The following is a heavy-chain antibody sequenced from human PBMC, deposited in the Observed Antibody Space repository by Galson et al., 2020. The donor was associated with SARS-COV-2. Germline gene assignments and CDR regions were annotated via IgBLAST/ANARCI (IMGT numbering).Heavy chain of an antibody. D-gene: IGHD3-22*01. CDR1: GFAFSSYA. V-gene: IGHV3-23*01. CDR2: LSGSGRYP. CDR3: AKEEDSKGYYYIFDY. J-gene: IGHJ4*02. Sequence: GGSLRLSCAASGFAFSSYAMSWVRQAQGQGLEWVSGLSGSGRYPYYADSVKGRFTISRDTSKNTLFLQMNSLRAEDTAVYYCAKEEDSKGYYYIFDYWGQGALVTVSS.